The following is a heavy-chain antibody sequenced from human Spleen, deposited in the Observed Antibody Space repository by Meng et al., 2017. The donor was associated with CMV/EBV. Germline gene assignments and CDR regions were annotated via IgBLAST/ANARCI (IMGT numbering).Heavy chain of an antibody. Sequence: AFSGYDWRLIRQPPGKGLEWIGEINHSGSTNYNPSLKSRVTISVDTSKNQFSLKLRSVTAADTAVYYCARGRRRYCSSTSCYGWFDPWGPRTLVTVSS. V-gene: IGHV4-34*01. J-gene: IGHJ5*02. CDR2: INHSGST. D-gene: IGHD2-2*01. CDR1: AFSGYD. CDR3: ARGRRRYCSSTSCYGWFDP.